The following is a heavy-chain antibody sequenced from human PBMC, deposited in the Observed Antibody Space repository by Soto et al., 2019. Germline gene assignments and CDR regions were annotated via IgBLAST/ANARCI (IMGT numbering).Heavy chain of an antibody. CDR1: GFSLSNSGVG. D-gene: IGHD2-21*01. CDR2: TYWANDK. Sequence: QITLKESAPTLVKPTQTLTLTCTFSGFSLSNSGVGVGWISQPPGKALEWLAITYWANDKRYSPSLQSRLTLTKETSKNQAVLTMTSWDTVDTDTYYCVHSRCGGAYLESYPSHYYYGMYVWCRGSTVTDSS. V-gene: IGHV2-5*02. CDR3: VHSRCGGAYLESYPSHYYYGMYV. J-gene: IGHJ6*02.